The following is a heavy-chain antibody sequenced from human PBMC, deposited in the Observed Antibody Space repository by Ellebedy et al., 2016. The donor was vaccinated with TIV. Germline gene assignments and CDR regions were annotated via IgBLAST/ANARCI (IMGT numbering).Heavy chain of an antibody. CDR1: GLTFSVYA. CDR3: ARRGRGPVGLDY. J-gene: IGHJ4*02. CDR2: IGGLDTAT. Sequence: GGSLRLXCAASGLTFSVYAMTWVRQAPGKGLEWISTIGGLDTATHYADSVKGRFTISRDNSKDTVYLQMSSLRAEDTAVYYCARRGRGPVGLDYWGQGTLVTVSS. D-gene: IGHD3-10*01. V-gene: IGHV3-23*01.